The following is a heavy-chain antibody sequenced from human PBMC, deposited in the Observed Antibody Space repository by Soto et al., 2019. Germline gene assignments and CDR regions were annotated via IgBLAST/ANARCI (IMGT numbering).Heavy chain of an antibody. V-gene: IGHV1-69*13. D-gene: IGHD2-21*02. J-gene: IGHJ6*02. CDR3: ATTEGVTAINYYYGMDV. CDR2: IIPIFGTA. Sequence: SVKVFCKASGGTFSSYAISWVRQAPGQGLEWMGGIIPIFGTANYAQKFQGRVTITADESTSTAYMELSSLRSEDTAVYYCATTEGVTAINYYYGMDVWGQGTTVTVSS. CDR1: GGTFSSYA.